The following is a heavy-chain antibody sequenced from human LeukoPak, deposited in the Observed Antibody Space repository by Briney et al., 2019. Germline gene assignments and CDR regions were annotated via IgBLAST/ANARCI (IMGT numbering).Heavy chain of an antibody. CDR3: ARVGGYCSSTSCYYYFDY. D-gene: IGHD2-2*01. CDR2: IYYSGST. J-gene: IGHJ4*02. CDR1: GGSISSGDYY. V-gene: IGHV4-30-4*08. Sequence: SQTLSLTCTVSGGSISSGDYYWSWIRQPPGKGLEWIGYIYYSGSTYYNPSLKSRVTISVDTSKNQFSLKLSSVTAADTAVYYCARVGGYCSSTSCYYYFDYWGQGTLVTVSP.